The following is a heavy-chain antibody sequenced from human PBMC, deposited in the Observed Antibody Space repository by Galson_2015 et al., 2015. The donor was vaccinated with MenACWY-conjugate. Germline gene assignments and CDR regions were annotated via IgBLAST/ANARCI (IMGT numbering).Heavy chain of an antibody. D-gene: IGHD4-17*01. J-gene: IGHJ6*02. Sequence: SLRLSCAASGFTFSSYGMHWVRQAPGKGLEWVAVISYDGSNKYYADSVKGRFTISRDNSKNTLYLQMNSLRAEDTAVYYCAKPLYGDYEGFYYYYGMDVWGQGTTVTVSS. CDR3: AKPLYGDYEGFYYYYGMDV. CDR1: GFTFSSYG. V-gene: IGHV3-30*18. CDR2: ISYDGSNK.